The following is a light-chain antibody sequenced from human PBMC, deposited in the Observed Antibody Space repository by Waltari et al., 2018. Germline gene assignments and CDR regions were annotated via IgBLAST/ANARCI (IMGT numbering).Light chain of an antibody. V-gene: IGKV2-28*01. CDR3: MQGLQAPFT. Sequence: DIMMTQSPISLPVTPGEPANISCRSSQSLLHSNGYYYLDWYLQKPGQSPQLRIYFGSNRASGVADKFSGSASGTDFTLKVSRVETEDVGVYFCMQGLQAPFTFGQGTKLEI. J-gene: IGKJ2*01. CDR1: QSLLHSNGYYY. CDR2: FGS.